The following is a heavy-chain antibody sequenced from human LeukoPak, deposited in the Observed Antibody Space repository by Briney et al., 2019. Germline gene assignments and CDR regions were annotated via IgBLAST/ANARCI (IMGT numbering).Heavy chain of an antibody. D-gene: IGHD1-26*01. CDR2: INNDGSST. Sequence: PGGSLRLSCTASGFTFRSYWMHWVRQAPGKGLVWVSCINNDGSSTSYADSVKGRFTISRDNAKNTLYLQMNSLRVEDTGVYNCARGPARSYGGSYYNWYFDLWGRGTLVTVSS. CDR3: ARGPARSYGGSYYNWYFDL. J-gene: IGHJ2*01. CDR1: GFTFRSYW. V-gene: IGHV3-74*01.